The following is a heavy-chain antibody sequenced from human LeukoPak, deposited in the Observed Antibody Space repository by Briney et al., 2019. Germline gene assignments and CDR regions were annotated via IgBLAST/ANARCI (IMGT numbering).Heavy chain of an antibody. Sequence: PSETLSLTCTVSGGSISSYYWSWIRQPPGKGLEWIGYIYYSGSTNYNPSLKSRVTISVGTSKNQFSLKLSSVTAADTAVYYCAGASIAAAVSYYYGMDVWGQGTTVTVSS. CDR3: AGASIAAAVSYYYGMDV. J-gene: IGHJ6*02. V-gene: IGHV4-59*01. D-gene: IGHD6-13*01. CDR2: IYYSGST. CDR1: GGSISSYY.